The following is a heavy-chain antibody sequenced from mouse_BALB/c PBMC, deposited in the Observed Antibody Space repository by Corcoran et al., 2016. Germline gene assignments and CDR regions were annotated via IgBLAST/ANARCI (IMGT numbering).Heavy chain of an antibody. CDR2: IHSNGNT. CDR1: GVSISGYY. CDR3: ARLHSYAFEEFDP. Sequence: VQLQESGPGLVKPSETLSLTCTVSGVSISGYYWSWIRQSPGLGLEWIAYIHSNGNTRLNPSLRGRVTIAVDTSKNQSSLSLHSMIATDTAVYYCARLHSYAFEEFDPWGQGTLVTVSS. D-gene: IGHD3-1*01. V-gene: IGHV3-2*02. J-gene: IGHJ4*01.